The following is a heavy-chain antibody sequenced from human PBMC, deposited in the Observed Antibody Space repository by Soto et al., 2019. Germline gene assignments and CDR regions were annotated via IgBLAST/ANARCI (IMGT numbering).Heavy chain of an antibody. V-gene: IGHV3-30*18. Sequence: QVQLVESGGGVVQPGRSLRLSCAASGFTFSSYGMHWVRQAPGKGLEWVAVISYDGSNKYYADSVKGRFTISRDNSKNTLYLQMNSLRAEDTAVYYCAKDRLRGVIIGDYYYYGMDVWGQGTTVTVSS. D-gene: IGHD3-10*01. CDR3: AKDRLRGVIIGDYYYYGMDV. J-gene: IGHJ6*02. CDR1: GFTFSSYG. CDR2: ISYDGSNK.